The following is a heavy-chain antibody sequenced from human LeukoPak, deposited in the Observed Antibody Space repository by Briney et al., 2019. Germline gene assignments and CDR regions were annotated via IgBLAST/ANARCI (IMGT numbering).Heavy chain of an antibody. D-gene: IGHD3-10*01. Sequence: SETLSLTCAVYGGSFSGYYWSWIRLPPGKGREWIGEINHSGSTNYNPSLKSRVTISVDTSKNQFSLKLSSVTAADTDVYYCARQVVIGEMGYYYMDVWGKGTTVTISS. CDR3: ARQVVIGEMGYYYMDV. CDR2: INHSGST. J-gene: IGHJ6*03. CDR1: GGSFSGYY. V-gene: IGHV4-34*01.